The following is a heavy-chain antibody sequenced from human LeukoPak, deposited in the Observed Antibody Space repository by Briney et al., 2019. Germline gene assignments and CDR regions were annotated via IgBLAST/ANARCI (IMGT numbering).Heavy chain of an antibody. D-gene: IGHD3-16*02. CDR1: GVSITTCCYY. V-gene: IGHV4-61*01. J-gene: IGHJ4*02. CDR2: KYYSGST. Sequence: SETLSLTCDVCGVSITTCCYYWTWIRPPPGKGLEWIGYKYYSGSTRYNSSLRSRLTISLDTSKNQFSLMLTSVTAADTAVYDCARGRSYRFASDSWGPGTLVIVSS. CDR3: ARGRSYRFASDS.